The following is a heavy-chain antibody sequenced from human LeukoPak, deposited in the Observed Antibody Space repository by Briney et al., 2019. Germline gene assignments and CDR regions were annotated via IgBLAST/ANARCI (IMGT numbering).Heavy chain of an antibody. CDR1: GGSISSSSYY. CDR3: ARGGGSQQRGPSSVGTTNTEYYFDY. J-gene: IGHJ4*02. D-gene: IGHD2-21*02. CDR2: IYYSGST. V-gene: IGHV4-39*01. Sequence: PSETLSLTCTVSGGSISSSSYYWGWIRQPPGKGLEWIGSIYYSGSTYYNPSLKSRVTISVDTSKNQFSLKLSSVTAADTAVYYCARGGGSQQRGPSSVGTTNTEYYFDYWGQGTLVTVSS.